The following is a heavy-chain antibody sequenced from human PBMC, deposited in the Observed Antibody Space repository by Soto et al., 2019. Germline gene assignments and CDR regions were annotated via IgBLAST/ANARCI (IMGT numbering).Heavy chain of an antibody. V-gene: IGHV3-11*01. Sequence: GGSVRLSCAASGFTFSRYGLRSVRQAPGNGLECLAYISGSGNTISYADSVQARFTISRDNTKKSLYLQMDGRRAQDTALYYCATYTSPYSSGSVDHWGEVNLVTVSS. J-gene: IGHJ4*02. CDR1: GFTFSRYG. D-gene: IGHD3-10*01. CDR3: ATYTSPYSSGSVDH. CDR2: ISGSGNTI.